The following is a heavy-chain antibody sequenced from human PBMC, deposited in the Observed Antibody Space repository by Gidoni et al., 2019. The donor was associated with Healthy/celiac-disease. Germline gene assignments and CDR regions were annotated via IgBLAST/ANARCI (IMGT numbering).Heavy chain of an antibody. CDR2: IKSKTDGGTT. V-gene: IGHV3-15*07. Sequence: EVQLVASGGGLVKPGGSLRLSCAASGFTFSNAWMNWVRQAPGKGLEWVGRIKSKTDGGTTDYAAPVKGRFTISRDDSKNTLYLQMNSLKTEDTAVYYCTTDGGAAAGWNAFDIWGQGTMVTVSS. CDR1: GFTFSNAW. CDR3: TTDGGAAAGWNAFDI. D-gene: IGHD6-13*01. J-gene: IGHJ3*02.